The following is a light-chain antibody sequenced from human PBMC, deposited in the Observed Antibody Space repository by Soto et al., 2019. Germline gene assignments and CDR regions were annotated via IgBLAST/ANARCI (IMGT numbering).Light chain of an antibody. CDR1: QSVNSK. J-gene: IGKJ5*01. CDR2: GAS. V-gene: IGKV3-15*01. Sequence: EIVLTQSPGTLSLSPGERVSLSCRASQSVNSKLAWYQQKPGQAPRLLIYGASTRATGIPARFSGSGSGTEFTLTISSLQSEDFAVYFCQQYNNWPPITFGQGTRLEIK. CDR3: QQYNNWPPIT.